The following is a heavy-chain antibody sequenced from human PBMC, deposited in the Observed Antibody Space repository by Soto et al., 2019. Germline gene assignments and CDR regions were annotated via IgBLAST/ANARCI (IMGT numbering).Heavy chain of an antibody. CDR1: GDSISSLNW. CDR2: IHHNGNT. V-gene: IGHV4-4*02. Sequence: QVQLQESDPGLVKPSGTLSLTCTVSGDSISSLNWWSWVRQPPGKGLEWLGQIHHNGNTDYNASLKSRVTISIDKSKNQFSLNLNSVTVADTAVYYCVRVPNYWGQGTLVTVSS. CDR3: VRVPNY. J-gene: IGHJ4*02.